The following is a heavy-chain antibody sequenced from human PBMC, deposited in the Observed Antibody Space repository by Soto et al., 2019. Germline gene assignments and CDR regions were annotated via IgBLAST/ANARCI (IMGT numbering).Heavy chain of an antibody. CDR2: IIPIFGTA. V-gene: IGHV1-69*01. Sequence: VQLVESGGGLVKPGGSLRLSCAASGFTFSSYAISWVRQAPGQGLEWMGGIIPIFGTANYAQKFQGRVTITADESTSTAYMELSSLRSEDTAVYYCARDLRSSGAAAGDFDYWGQGTLVTVSS. CDR1: GFTFSSYA. CDR3: ARDLRSSGAAAGDFDY. J-gene: IGHJ4*02. D-gene: IGHD6-13*01.